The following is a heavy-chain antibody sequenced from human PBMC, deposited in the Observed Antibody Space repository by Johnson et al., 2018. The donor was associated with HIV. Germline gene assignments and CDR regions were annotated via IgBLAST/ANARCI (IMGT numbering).Heavy chain of an antibody. CDR3: ARDRYYGLAWGWAFDI. J-gene: IGHJ3*02. Sequence: VQLVESGGGVVQPGRSLRLSCAASGFTFSSYGMHWVRQAPGKGLEWVANIKQDGSEKYYVDSVKGRFTISRENAKNSLYLQTNSLRAEDTAVFYCARDRYYGLAWGWAFDIWGQGTMVTVSS. CDR1: GFTFSSYG. V-gene: IGHV3-7*01. D-gene: IGHD3-16*01. CDR2: IKQDGSEK.